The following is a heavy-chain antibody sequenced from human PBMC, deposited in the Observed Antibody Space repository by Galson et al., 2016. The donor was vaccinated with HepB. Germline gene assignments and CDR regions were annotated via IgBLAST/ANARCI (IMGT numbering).Heavy chain of an antibody. CDR1: GGSFSGYQ. V-gene: IGHV4-34*01. CDR3: ARGDNPDYGDYASAYYYMDV. CDR2: INHSGGI. Sequence: SETLSLTCAVYGGSFSGYQWTWIRQSPGKGLEWIGDINHSGGINFNPSLKSRVSISVDTSKNQFSLKLSSVTAADTAVYYCARGDNPDYGDYASAYYYMDVWGKGTTVTVSS. D-gene: IGHD4-17*01. J-gene: IGHJ6*03.